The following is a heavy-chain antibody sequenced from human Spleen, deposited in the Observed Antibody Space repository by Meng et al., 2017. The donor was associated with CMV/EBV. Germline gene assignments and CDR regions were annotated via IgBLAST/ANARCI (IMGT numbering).Heavy chain of an antibody. CDR3: LRGRPYCTTANCPEEYFQH. Sequence: ASVKVSCKASGYSFTDFGVSWVRQVPGQGLEWIGWISAYNGDTNYAQKFQGRVTMITDTSTTTAYMELRSLRSDDTAAYYCLRGRPYCTTANCPEEYFQHWGQGTLVTVSS. J-gene: IGHJ1*01. D-gene: IGHD2-8*01. V-gene: IGHV1-18*01. CDR2: ISAYNGDT. CDR1: GYSFTDFG.